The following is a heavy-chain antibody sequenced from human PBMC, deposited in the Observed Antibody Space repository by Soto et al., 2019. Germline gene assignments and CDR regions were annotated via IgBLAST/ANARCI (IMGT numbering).Heavy chain of an antibody. CDR1: GFTFSSYA. J-gene: IGHJ6*02. CDR2: ISGSGGST. Sequence: GSLRLSCAASGFTFSSYAMSWVRQAPGKGLEWVSAISGSGGSTYYADSVKGRFTISRDNSKNTLYLQMNSLRAEDTAVCYCAKDLFAYGSGSYYNLLYYYYYGMDVWGQGTTVTVSS. CDR3: AKDLFAYGSGSYYNLLYYYYYGMDV. D-gene: IGHD3-10*01. V-gene: IGHV3-23*01.